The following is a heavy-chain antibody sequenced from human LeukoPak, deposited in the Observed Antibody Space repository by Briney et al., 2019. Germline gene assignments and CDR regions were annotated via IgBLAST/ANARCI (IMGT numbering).Heavy chain of an antibody. V-gene: IGHV3-30-3*01. CDR3: AKDETDSSSWMNWFDP. D-gene: IGHD6-13*01. Sequence: GGSLRLSCAASGFTFSSYAMHWVRQAPGKGLEWVAVISYDGSNKYYADSVKGRFTISRDNSKNTLYLQMNSLRAEDTATYYCAKDETDSSSWMNWFDPWGQGTLVTVSS. CDR1: GFTFSSYA. J-gene: IGHJ5*02. CDR2: ISYDGSNK.